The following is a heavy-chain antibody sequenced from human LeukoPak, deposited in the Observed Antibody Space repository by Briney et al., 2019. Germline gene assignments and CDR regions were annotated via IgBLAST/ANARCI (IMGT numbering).Heavy chain of an antibody. V-gene: IGHV4-39*01. J-gene: IGHJ4*02. CDR3: ARHQLGVGAIIDY. CDR1: GGSISSSSYY. D-gene: IGHD1-26*01. Sequence: SETLSLTCTVSGGSISSSSYYWGWIRQPPGKGLEWIGSIYYSGSTYYNPSLKSRVTISVDTSKNQFSLKLSSVTAADTAVYYCARHQLGVGAIIDYWGQGTLVTVSS. CDR2: IYYSGST.